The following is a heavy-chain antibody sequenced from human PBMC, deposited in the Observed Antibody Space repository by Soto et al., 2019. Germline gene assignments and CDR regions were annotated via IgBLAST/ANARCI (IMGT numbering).Heavy chain of an antibody. Sequence: PGGSLRLSCAASGFTFSSYGMHWVRQAPGKGLEWVAVIWYDGSNKYYADSVKGRFTISRDNSKNTLYLQMNSLRAEDTAVYYCARDSQPEILGFFDYWGQGTLVTVSS. V-gene: IGHV3-33*01. CDR1: GFTFSSYG. J-gene: IGHJ4*02. CDR2: IWYDGSNK. D-gene: IGHD2-21*01. CDR3: ARDSQPEILGFFDY.